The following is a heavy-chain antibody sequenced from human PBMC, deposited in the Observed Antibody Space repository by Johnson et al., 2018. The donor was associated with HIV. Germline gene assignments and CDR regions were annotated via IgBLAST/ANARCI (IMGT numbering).Heavy chain of an antibody. CDR1: GFKFEDYA. CDR3: ARENQGYSDRAFDI. CDR2: IGTAGDT. J-gene: IGHJ3*02. Sequence: VQLVESGGGLGQSGRSLRLSCAASGFKFEDYAMHWVRQLPGKGLEWVSAIGTAGDTYYPGSVKGQFTISRENAKNSLYLQMNSLSAEDTAVYYCARENQGYSDRAFDIWGQGTMVTVSS. V-gene: IGHV3-13*01. D-gene: IGHD5-18*01.